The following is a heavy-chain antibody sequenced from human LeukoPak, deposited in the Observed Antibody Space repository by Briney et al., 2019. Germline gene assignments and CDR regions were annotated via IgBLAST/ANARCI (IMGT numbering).Heavy chain of an antibody. D-gene: IGHD1-1*01. V-gene: IGHV1-69*01. CDR1: GATFSSYA. Sequence: SVKVSCKASGATFSSYAISWGRQAPGQGLGWVGGIIPIFGTANYAQKFQGRVTITADESTSTAYMELSSLRSEDTAVYYCARDRWNDSYYYGMDVWGKGTTVAVSS. J-gene: IGHJ6*04. CDR3: ARDRWNDSYYYGMDV. CDR2: IIPIFGTA.